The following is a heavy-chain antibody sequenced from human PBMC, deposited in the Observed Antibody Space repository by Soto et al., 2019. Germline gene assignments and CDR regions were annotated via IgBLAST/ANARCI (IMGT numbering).Heavy chain of an antibody. CDR3: ARKMVRGVHYYYYGMDV. Sequence: GASVKVSCTATGGTFSSYAMSWVRQAPGQGREWMGGIIPIFGTANYAQKFQGRVTITADESTSTAYMELSSLRSEDTAVYYCARKMVRGVHYYYYGMDVWGQGTTVTVS. V-gene: IGHV1-69*01. J-gene: IGHJ6*02. CDR1: GGTFSSYA. D-gene: IGHD3-10*01. CDR2: IIPIFGTA.